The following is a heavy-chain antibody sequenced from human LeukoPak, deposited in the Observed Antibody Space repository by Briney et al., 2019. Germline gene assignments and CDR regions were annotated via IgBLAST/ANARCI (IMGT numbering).Heavy chain of an antibody. CDR3: ARDPGFDY. CDR2: IRSSCSPK. V-gene: IGHV3-48*03. Sequence: GGSLRLSCAASGFNFRTYEMHGVRQAPGKGLEGVSYIRSSCSPKYYADSVKGRFNNSRDNDKNSLYLQTNSLRAEDTAVYCCARDPGFDYWGQGTLVTVSS. CDR1: GFNFRTYE. J-gene: IGHJ4*02.